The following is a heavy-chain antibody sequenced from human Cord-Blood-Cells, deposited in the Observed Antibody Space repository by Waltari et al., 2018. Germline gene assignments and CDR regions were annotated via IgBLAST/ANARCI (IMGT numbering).Heavy chain of an antibody. J-gene: IGHJ3*02. CDR2: IYHSGST. D-gene: IGHD6-6*01. Sequence: QVQLQESGPGLVKPSETLSLHCAVSGYSISSGYYWGWIRQPPGKGLEWIGSIYHSGSTYYNPSLKSRVTISVDTSKNQFSLKLSSVTAADTAVYYCARDSIAARPVGAFDIWGQGTMVTVSS. CDR3: ARDSIAARPVGAFDI. CDR1: GYSISSGYY. V-gene: IGHV4-38-2*02.